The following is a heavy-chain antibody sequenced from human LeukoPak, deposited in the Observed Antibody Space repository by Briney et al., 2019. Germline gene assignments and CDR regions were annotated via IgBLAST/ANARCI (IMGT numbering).Heavy chain of an antibody. Sequence: SETLSLTCTVSGGSISSYYWSWIRQPPGKGLEWIGCIYYSGSTNYNPSLKSRVTISVDTSKNQFSLKLSSVTAADTAVYYCASSDSSGYYSPGDYYYYYMDVWGKGTTVTVSS. CDR1: GGSISSYY. J-gene: IGHJ6*03. CDR3: ASSDSSGYYSPGDYYYYYMDV. D-gene: IGHD3-22*01. CDR2: IYYSGST. V-gene: IGHV4-59*01.